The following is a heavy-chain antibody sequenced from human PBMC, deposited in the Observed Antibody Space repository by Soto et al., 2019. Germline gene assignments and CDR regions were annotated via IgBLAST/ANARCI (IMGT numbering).Heavy chain of an antibody. V-gene: IGHV1-2*02. CDR1: GYTFTGYY. J-gene: IGHJ6*02. D-gene: IGHD3-10*01. Sequence: QVQLVQSGAEVKKPGASVKVSCKASGYTFTGYYMHWVRQAPGQGLEWMGWINPNSGGTNYAQKFQGRVTMTRDTSISTAYMELSRLRSDVTAVYYCARGWFGDLGSYYYYYGMDVWGQGTTVTVSS. CDR3: ARGWFGDLGSYYYYYGMDV. CDR2: INPNSGGT.